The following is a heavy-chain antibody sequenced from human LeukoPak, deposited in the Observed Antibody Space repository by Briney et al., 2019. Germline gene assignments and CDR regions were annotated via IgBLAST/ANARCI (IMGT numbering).Heavy chain of an antibody. V-gene: IGHV3-23*01. Sequence: PGGSLRPSCAASGFTFSTLAMSWVRQAPGKGLEWDSAISASGGSTYYADSVKGRLTISRDNSKNTLYLQMNSLRAEDTAVYYCAKSPYSESYFSGYYFYGMDVWGQGTTVTVSS. CDR2: ISASGGST. J-gene: IGHJ6*02. D-gene: IGHD1-26*01. CDR1: GFTFSTLA. CDR3: AKSPYSESYFSGYYFYGMDV.